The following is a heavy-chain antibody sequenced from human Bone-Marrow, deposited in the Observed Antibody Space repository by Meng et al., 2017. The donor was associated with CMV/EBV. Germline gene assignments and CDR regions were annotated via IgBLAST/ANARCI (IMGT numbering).Heavy chain of an antibody. CDR3: ASEIGIAAHRPVEWLVLQYYYYGMDV. CDR1: GYTFTGYY. V-gene: IGHV1-2*02. D-gene: IGHD6-19*01. CDR2: INPNSGGT. J-gene: IGHJ6*02. Sequence: ASVKVSCKASGYTFTGYYMHWVRQAPGQGLEWMGWINPNSGGTNYAQKFQGRVTMTRDTSISTAYMELSRLRSDDTAVYYCASEIGIAAHRPVEWLVLQYYYYGMDVWGQETTVTVSS.